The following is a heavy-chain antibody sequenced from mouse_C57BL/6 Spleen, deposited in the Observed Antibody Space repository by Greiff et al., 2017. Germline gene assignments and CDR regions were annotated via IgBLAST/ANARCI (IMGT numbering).Heavy chain of an antibody. Sequence: EVKLMESGGDFVKPGGSLKLSCAASGFTFSSYGMSWVRPTPDKRLEWVATISSCGSYPYYPDSVKGRFTISRDNAKNTLYLQMSSLKSEDTAMYYCARDYYYGSSIFAYWGQGTLVTVSA. CDR3: ARDYYYGSSIFAY. J-gene: IGHJ3*01. D-gene: IGHD1-1*01. V-gene: IGHV5-6*01. CDR1: GFTFSSYG. CDR2: ISSCGSYP.